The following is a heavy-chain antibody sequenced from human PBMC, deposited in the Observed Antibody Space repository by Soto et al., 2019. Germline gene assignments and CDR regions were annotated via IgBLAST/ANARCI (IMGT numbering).Heavy chain of an antibody. CDR3: ARIPLLRYFDWLKYYYMDV. Sequence: ESGPTLVNPTETLTLTCTVSGFSLSNARMGVSWIRQPPGKALEWLAHIFSNDEKSYSTSLKSRLTISKDTSKSQVVLTMTNMDPVDTATYYCARIPLLRYFDWLKYYYMDVWGKGTTVTVSS. J-gene: IGHJ6*03. CDR2: IFSNDEK. CDR1: GFSLSNARMG. D-gene: IGHD3-9*01. V-gene: IGHV2-26*01.